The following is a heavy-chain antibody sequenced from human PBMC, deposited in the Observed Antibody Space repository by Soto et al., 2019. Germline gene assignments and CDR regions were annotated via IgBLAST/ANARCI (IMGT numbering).Heavy chain of an antibody. CDR1: GGSISSYY. CDR3: TRGRYSSSSKGWFDP. V-gene: IGHV4-59*01. D-gene: IGHD6-6*01. J-gene: IGHJ5*02. CDR2: IYYSGST. Sequence: SETLSLTCTVSGGSISSYYWSWIRQPPGKGLEWIGYIYYSGSTNYNPSLKSRVTISVDTSKNQFSLKLSSVTAADTAVYYCTRGRYSSSSKGWFDPWGQGTLVTVSS.